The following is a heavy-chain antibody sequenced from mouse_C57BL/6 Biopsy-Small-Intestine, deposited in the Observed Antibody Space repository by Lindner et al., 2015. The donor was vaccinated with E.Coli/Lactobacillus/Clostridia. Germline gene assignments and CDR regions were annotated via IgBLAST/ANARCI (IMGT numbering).Heavy chain of an antibody. D-gene: IGHD3-3*01. Sequence: VQLQESGPALVKPGASVNISCKAFGYAFSSSWMNWVKQRPGKGLEWIGRIFPEDVETTYNGNFKGKATLTADKSSSTAYIQLNSLTSEDSAVYFCARGTRLDFWGQGTTLTVSS. J-gene: IGHJ2*01. CDR1: GYAFSSSW. CDR2: IFPEDVET. V-gene: IGHV1-82*01. CDR3: ARGTRLDF.